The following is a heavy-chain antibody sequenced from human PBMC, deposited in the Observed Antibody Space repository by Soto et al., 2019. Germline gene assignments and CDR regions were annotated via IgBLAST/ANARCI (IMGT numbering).Heavy chain of an antibody. Sequence: QVQLVQSGAEVKKPGASVKVSCKASGYTFTSYDINWVRQATGQGLEWMGWMNPNSGNTGYAQKFQGRVTMTRNTSISTADMELSSLRSEDTAVYYCASTRQNYDILTGYPDYWGQGTLVTVSS. CDR3: ASTRQNYDILTGYPDY. D-gene: IGHD3-9*01. CDR2: MNPNSGNT. CDR1: GYTFTSYD. J-gene: IGHJ4*02. V-gene: IGHV1-8*01.